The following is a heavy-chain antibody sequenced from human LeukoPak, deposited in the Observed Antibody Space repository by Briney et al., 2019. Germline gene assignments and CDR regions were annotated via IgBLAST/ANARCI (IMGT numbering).Heavy chain of an antibody. CDR1: GSTFSNSD. V-gene: IGHV3-13*01. CDR3: FKQKTAYEIAYMDV. CDR2: IGTVGDT. Sequence: QPGGSLRLSCAAPGSTFSNSDMHWVRQDAGKGLEWVSAIGTVGDTYYPGSVKGRFTISREDAKNSLYLQMNRLRAGDTAVFFCFKQKTAYEIAYMDVWGKGTTVTVSS. J-gene: IGHJ6*03. D-gene: IGHD5-24*01.